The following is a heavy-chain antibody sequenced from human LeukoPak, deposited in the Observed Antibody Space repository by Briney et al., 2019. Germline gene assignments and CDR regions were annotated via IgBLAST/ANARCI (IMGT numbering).Heavy chain of an antibody. V-gene: IGHV3-73*01. CDR3: TIFLSLGMPPY. J-gene: IGHJ4*02. CDR1: GFTFSGSA. CDR2: IRSKANSYAT. D-gene: IGHD3-3*02. Sequence: GGSLRLSCAASGFTFSGSAMHWVRQAPGKGLEWVGRIRSKANSYATAYAASVKGRFTISRDDSKNTAYLQMNSLKTEDTAVYHCTIFLSLGMPPYWGQGTLVTVSS.